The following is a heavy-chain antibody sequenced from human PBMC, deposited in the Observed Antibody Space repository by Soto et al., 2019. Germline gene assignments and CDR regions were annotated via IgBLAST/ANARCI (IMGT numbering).Heavy chain of an antibody. CDR3: AKLVTSIVYYFDY. CDR1: GVTFSSYA. Sequence: PGGSLRLSCATSGVTFSSYAMSWVRQAPGKGLEWVSAISGSGGSTYYADSVKGRFTISRDNSKNTLYLQMNSLRAEDTAVYYCAKLVTSIVYYFDYWGQGTLVTVSS. D-gene: IGHD1-26*01. J-gene: IGHJ4*02. CDR2: ISGSGGST. V-gene: IGHV3-23*01.